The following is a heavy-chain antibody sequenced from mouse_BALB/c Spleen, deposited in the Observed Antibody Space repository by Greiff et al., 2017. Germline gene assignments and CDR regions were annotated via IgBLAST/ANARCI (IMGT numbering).Heavy chain of an antibody. V-gene: IGHV2-9*02. CDR2: IWAGGST. Sequence: VKLQESGPGLVAPSQSLSITCTVSGFSLTSYGVHWVRQPPGKGLEWLGVIWAGGSTNYNSALMSRLSISKDNSKSQVFLKMNSLQTDDTAMYYCARGSPFAYWGQGTLVTVSA. CDR3: ARGSPFAY. J-gene: IGHJ3*01. CDR1: GFSLTSYG.